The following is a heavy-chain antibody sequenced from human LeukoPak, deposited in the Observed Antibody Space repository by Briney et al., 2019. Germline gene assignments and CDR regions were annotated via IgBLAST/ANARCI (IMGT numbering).Heavy chain of an antibody. CDR1: GFTVSSHW. CDR2: INRDGSTT. Sequence: GGSLRLSCAASGFTVSSHWMHWVRQVPGKGLLWVSRINRDGSTTNYADSVKGRFTISRDNAKDTLYLQMNSLRAEDTALYYCSRSVGGSDDYWGQGTLVTVSS. CDR3: SRSVGGSDDY. J-gene: IGHJ4*02. D-gene: IGHD3-10*01. V-gene: IGHV3-74*01.